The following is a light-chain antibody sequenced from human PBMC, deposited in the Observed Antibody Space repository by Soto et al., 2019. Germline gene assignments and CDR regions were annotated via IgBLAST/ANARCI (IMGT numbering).Light chain of an antibody. J-gene: IGKJ5*01. CDR2: DAS. Sequence: ILMTQAPSTLSVSPGGIGTLSCRASESVSSDLAWYQQKPGQAPRLLIYDASNRATGIPARFSGSGSGTDFTLTISSLEPEDFAVYYCQQRSNWPPITFGQGTRLEI. V-gene: IGKV3-11*01. CDR1: ESVSSD. CDR3: QQRSNWPPIT.